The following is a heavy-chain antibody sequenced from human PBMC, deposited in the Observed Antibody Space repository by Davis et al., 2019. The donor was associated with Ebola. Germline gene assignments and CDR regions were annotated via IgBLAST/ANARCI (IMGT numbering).Heavy chain of an antibody. CDR1: GFTFSSYA. V-gene: IGHV3-64*01. Sequence: GGSLRLSCAASGFTFSSYAMHWVRQAPGKGLEYVSAISSNGGSTYYANSVEGRFTISRDNSKNTLYLQMSSLRSEDTAVYYCARFSGMDVWGQGTTVTVSS. CDR2: ISSNGGST. J-gene: IGHJ6*02. CDR3: ARFSGMDV.